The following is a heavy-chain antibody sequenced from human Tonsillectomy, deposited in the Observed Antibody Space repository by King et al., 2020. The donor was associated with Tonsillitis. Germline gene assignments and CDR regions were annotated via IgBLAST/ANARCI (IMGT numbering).Heavy chain of an antibody. V-gene: IGHV4-39*01. CDR1: GGSISNNNYY. D-gene: IGHD1-26*01. Sequence: QLQESGPGLVKPSETLSLTCTVSGGSISNNNYYWGWIRQPPGKGLEWIGNIYYSGTTYYNPSLTSRVTISVDTSKNQFSLKLSSVTAADTAVYFSIGDEGVGATFSFDYWGQGTLVTVSS. CDR2: IYYSGTT. CDR3: IGDEGVGATFSFDY. J-gene: IGHJ4*02.